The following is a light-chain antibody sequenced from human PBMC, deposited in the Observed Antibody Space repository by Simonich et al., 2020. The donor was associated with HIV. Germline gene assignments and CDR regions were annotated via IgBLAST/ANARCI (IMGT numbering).Light chain of an antibody. V-gene: IGLV2-14*01. J-gene: IGLJ3*02. CDR3: SSYTSSSTWV. CDR2: DVS. CDR1: NSDVGVSNY. Sequence: QSALTQPRSVSGSPGQSITISCTGTNSDVGVSNYVSWYQQHPGKAPTVMIYDVSKRPSGVSNRFSGSKSGNTASLTISGLQAEDEADYYCSSYTSSSTWVFGGGTKLTVL.